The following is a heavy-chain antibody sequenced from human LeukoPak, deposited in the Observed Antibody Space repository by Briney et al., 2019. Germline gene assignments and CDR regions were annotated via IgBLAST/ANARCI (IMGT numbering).Heavy chain of an antibody. Sequence: SETLSLTCTVSGGSISSSSYYWGWIRQPPGKGLEWIGSIYYSGSTYYNPSLKSRVTISADTSNNQFSLKLSSVTAADTAVYYCARHSFYSTAYNWFDPWGQGTLVTVSS. J-gene: IGHJ5*02. CDR2: IYYSGST. CDR1: GGSISSSSYY. V-gene: IGHV4-39*01. D-gene: IGHD4-11*01. CDR3: ARHSFYSTAYNWFDP.